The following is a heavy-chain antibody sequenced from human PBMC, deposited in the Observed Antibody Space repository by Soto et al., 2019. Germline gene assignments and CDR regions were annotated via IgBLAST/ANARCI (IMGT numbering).Heavy chain of an antibody. Sequence: GGSLRLSCAASGFTFSDFAMMWVCQAPGQGPECVSAIGAGGVATYYADSVKGRFTISRDNSKNTLYLQMNSLRAEDTAVYYCARGAAAQLWGQGTLVTVSS. J-gene: IGHJ4*02. CDR2: IGAGGVAT. D-gene: IGHD6-25*01. CDR1: GFTFSDFA. CDR3: ARGAAAQL. V-gene: IGHV3-23*01.